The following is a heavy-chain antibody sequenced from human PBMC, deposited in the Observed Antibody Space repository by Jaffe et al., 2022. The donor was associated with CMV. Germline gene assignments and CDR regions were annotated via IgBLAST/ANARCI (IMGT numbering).Heavy chain of an antibody. V-gene: IGHV3-53*01. J-gene: IGHJ4*02. Sequence: EVQLVESGGGLIQPGGSLRLSCAASGFTVSSNYMSWVRQAPGKGLEWVSVIYSGGSTYYADSVKGRFTISRDNSKNTLYLQMNSLRAEDTAVYYCARVGGIAAHPFDYWGQGTLVTVSS. CDR1: GFTVSSNY. CDR2: IYSGGST. CDR3: ARVGGIAAHPFDY. D-gene: IGHD6-13*01.